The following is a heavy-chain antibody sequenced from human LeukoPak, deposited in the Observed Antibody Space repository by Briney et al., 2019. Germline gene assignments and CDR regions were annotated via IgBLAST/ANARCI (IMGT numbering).Heavy chain of an antibody. Sequence: GGSLRLSCAASGFTFSSYSMNWVRQAPGKGLEWVSSISSSSSYIYYADSVKGRFTISRDNAKNSLYLQMNSLRAEDTAVYYCARSERADGPVLRYFDWLLQKLYYFDYWGQGTLVTVSS. D-gene: IGHD3-9*01. CDR2: ISSSSSYI. V-gene: IGHV3-21*01. CDR1: GFTFSSYS. CDR3: ARSERADGPVLRYFDWLLQKLYYFDY. J-gene: IGHJ4*02.